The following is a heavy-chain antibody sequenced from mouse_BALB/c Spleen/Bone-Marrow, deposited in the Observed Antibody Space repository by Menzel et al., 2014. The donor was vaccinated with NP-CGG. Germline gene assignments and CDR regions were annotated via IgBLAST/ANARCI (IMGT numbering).Heavy chain of an antibody. CDR3: ARAAYYRYDEGAWFAY. Sequence: VQRVESGAELARPGASVKMSCKASGYTFTSYTMHWVKQRPGQGLEWIGYINPSSGYTNYNQKFKDKATLTADKSSSTAYMQLISLTSEDSAVYYCARAAYYRYDEGAWFAYWGQGTLVTVSA. J-gene: IGHJ3*01. CDR1: GYTFTSYT. CDR2: INPSSGYT. D-gene: IGHD2-14*01. V-gene: IGHV1-4*01.